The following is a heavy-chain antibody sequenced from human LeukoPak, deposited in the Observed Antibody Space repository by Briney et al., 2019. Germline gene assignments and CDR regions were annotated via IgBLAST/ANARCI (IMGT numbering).Heavy chain of an antibody. J-gene: IGHJ4*02. CDR1: GGSITSYY. Sequence: SETLSLTCTVSGGSITSYYWSWIRQPPGKGLEWIGYIYYSGSTNYNPSLKSRVTISVDTSKNQFPLKLSSVTAADTAVYYCATWVWGNHFDYWGQGTLVTVSS. D-gene: IGHD6-13*01. CDR3: ATWVWGNHFDY. CDR2: IYYSGST. V-gene: IGHV4-59*01.